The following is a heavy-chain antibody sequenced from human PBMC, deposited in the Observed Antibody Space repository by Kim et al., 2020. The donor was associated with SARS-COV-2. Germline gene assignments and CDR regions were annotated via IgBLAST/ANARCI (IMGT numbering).Heavy chain of an antibody. V-gene: IGHV3-33*01. J-gene: IGHJ6*02. CDR2: IWYDGSNK. Sequence: GGSLRLSCAASGFTFSSYGMHWVRQAPGKGLEWVAVIWYDGSNKYYADSVKGRFTISRDNSKNTLYLQMNSLRAEDTAVYYCARDGDNWNYVYYGMDVWGQGTTVTVSS. CDR3: ARDGDNWNYVYYGMDV. D-gene: IGHD1-7*01. CDR1: GFTFSSYG.